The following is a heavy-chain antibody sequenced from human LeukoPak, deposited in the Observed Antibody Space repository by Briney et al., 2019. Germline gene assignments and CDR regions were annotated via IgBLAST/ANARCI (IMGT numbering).Heavy chain of an antibody. CDR3: ARGDGYYGLWSGYYPTWFDP. D-gene: IGHD3-3*01. V-gene: IGHV4-31*03. CDR2: IYYSGST. J-gene: IGHJ5*02. Sequence: SETLSLTCTVSGGSISSGGYCWSWLRHQPGQGLEWIGYIYYSGSTYYSPSLKSRVPIPVDTSKNQFSLKLSSVTAADTAVYYCARGDGYYGLWSGYYPTWFDPWGQGTLVTVSS. CDR1: GGSISSGGYC.